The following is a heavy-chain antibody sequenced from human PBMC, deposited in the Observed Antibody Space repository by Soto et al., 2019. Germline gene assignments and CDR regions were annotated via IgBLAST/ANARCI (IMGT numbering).Heavy chain of an antibody. V-gene: IGHV3-74*01. CDR1: DFTFSNYW. J-gene: IGHJ4*02. Sequence: EVQLVESGGGVVQPGGSLRLSCAASDFTFSNYWMYWVRQAPGKGLVWVSRIKSDGSSTSYADSVEGRFTISRDNAKNTLYLQMNSLRGEDTAVYYCARSPSSGWYYFDYWGQGALVTVCS. D-gene: IGHD6-19*01. CDR3: ARSPSSGWYYFDY. CDR2: IKSDGSST.